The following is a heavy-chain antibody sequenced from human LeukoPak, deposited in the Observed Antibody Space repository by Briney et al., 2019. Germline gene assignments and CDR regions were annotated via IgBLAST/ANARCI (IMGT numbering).Heavy chain of an antibody. CDR2: INPSVGST. Sequence: GASVTVSCKASGNTFTNYFFHWLRQAPGQGLEWMGIINPSVGSTNYAQKFEGRVTMTRDTSTSTVYMDLTSLRSDDTAIYYCVRDRILVPGKPGIPHSGPFDYWGQGTLVTVSS. D-gene: IGHD6-19*01. CDR1: GNTFTNYF. V-gene: IGHV1-46*01. J-gene: IGHJ4*02. CDR3: VRDRILVPGKPGIPHSGPFDY.